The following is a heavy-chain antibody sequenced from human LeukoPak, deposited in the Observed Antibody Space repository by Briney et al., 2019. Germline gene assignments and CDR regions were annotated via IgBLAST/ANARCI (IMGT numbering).Heavy chain of an antibody. CDR3: ARDVSGDYDFDY. V-gene: IGHV3-48*03. Sequence: GGSLRLSCIGSGFTFSNYEMNWVRQAPGKGLEWVSHISSSGNTMHYADSVKGRFTISKDNAKNSLYLQMNSLRAEDTAVYYCARDVSGDYDFDYWGQGTLVTVSS. CDR2: ISSSGNTM. CDR1: GFTFSNYE. D-gene: IGHD4-17*01. J-gene: IGHJ4*02.